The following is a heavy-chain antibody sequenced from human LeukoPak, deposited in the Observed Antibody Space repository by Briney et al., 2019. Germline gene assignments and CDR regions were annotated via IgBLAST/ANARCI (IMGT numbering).Heavy chain of an antibody. CDR1: GGSFSGYY. CDR2: INHSGST. V-gene: IGHV4-34*01. Sequence: SETLSLTCAVYGGSFSGYYWSWIRQPPGKGLEWIGEINHSGSTNYNPSLKSRVTISVDTSKNQFSLKLSSVTAADTAVYYCASGARGHSGYGHFDYWGQGTLVTVSS. J-gene: IGHJ4*02. CDR3: ASGARGHSGYGHFDY. D-gene: IGHD5-12*01.